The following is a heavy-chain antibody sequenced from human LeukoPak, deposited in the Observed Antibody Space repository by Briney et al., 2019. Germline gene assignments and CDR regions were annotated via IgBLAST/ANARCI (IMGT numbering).Heavy chain of an antibody. V-gene: IGHV1-2*02. Sequence: GASVKVSCKVSGFTFTGYYIHWVRQAPGQGLEWMGYINPHSGGTNSPQKFQGRVTMTTDTSISAAYMELSSLISDDTAMYYCVREGNELLSKNFDYWGQGTLVTVSS. CDR2: INPHSGGT. J-gene: IGHJ4*02. CDR1: GFTFTGYY. CDR3: VREGNELLSKNFDY. D-gene: IGHD2-21*02.